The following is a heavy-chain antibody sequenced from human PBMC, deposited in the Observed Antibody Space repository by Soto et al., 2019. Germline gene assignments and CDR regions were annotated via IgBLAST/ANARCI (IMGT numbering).Heavy chain of an antibody. V-gene: IGHV1-69*06. D-gene: IGHD4-17*01. Sequence: QVQLVQSGAEVKKPGSSVKVSCKASGGTFSSYAISWVRQAPGQGLEWMGWIIPIFGTANYAQKFQGRVTITADKSTSTAYMELSSLISEDTAVYYCAREQLTTDYYYYGMDVWGQGTTVTVSS. CDR2: IIPIFGTA. J-gene: IGHJ6*02. CDR1: GGTFSSYA. CDR3: AREQLTTDYYYYGMDV.